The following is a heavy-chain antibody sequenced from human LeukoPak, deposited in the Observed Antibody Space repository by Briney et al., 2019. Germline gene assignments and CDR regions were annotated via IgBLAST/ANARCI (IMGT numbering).Heavy chain of an antibody. Sequence: GGSLRLSCGASGFTFDNYALNWVRQAPGKGLEWVSNTSGRGGSTYYADSVKGRFTISRDNAKNTLYLQMNNLRAEGTAVYYCAKDSGIPARGKVEYFQDWGQGTLVTVSS. CDR1: GFTFDNYA. V-gene: IGHV3-23*01. CDR2: TSGRGGST. D-gene: IGHD6-13*01. J-gene: IGHJ1*01. CDR3: AKDSGIPARGKVEYFQD.